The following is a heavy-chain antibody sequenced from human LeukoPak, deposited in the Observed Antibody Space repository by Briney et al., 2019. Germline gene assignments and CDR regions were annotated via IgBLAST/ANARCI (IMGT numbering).Heavy chain of an antibody. V-gene: IGHV3-7*04. D-gene: IGHD6-25*01. CDR3: ARSLAAGFDI. CDR1: GFSFSSYW. CDR2: MKQDGSEE. Sequence: GGSLRLSCAASGFSFSSYWMSWVRQTPGKGLEWVANMKQDGSEEYYVDSVKGRFTISRDNAQNSLYLQMNSLRAEDTAVYYCARSLAAGFDIWGQGTVVIVSS. J-gene: IGHJ3*02.